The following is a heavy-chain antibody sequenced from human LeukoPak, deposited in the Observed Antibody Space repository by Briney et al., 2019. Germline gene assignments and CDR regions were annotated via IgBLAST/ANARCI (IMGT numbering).Heavy chain of an antibody. J-gene: IGHJ4*02. V-gene: IGHV4-59*12. Sequence: SEPLSLTCTVSGGSISRYYWSWIRQPPGKGLGWIGYIYYSGSTNYNPSLKSRVTISVDTSKNQFSLKLSSVTAADTAVYYCARVGGSSSSYWGQGTLVTVSS. CDR1: GGSISRYY. CDR3: ARVGGSSSSY. CDR2: IYYSGST. D-gene: IGHD6-6*01.